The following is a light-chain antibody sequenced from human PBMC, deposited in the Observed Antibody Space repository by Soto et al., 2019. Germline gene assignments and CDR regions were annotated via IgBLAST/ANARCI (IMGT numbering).Light chain of an antibody. V-gene: IGLV2-8*01. CDR1: SSDVGGYNF. CDR2: EVS. J-gene: IGLJ2*01. CDR3: TSYAGSNIPVV. Sequence: QSVLTQPPSASGSPGQSVTISCTGTSSDVGGYNFVSWYQQHPGKAPKLMIYEVSKRPSGVPDRFSGSKSGNTASLTVFGLQADDEADYYCTSYAGSNIPVVFGGGTKLTVL.